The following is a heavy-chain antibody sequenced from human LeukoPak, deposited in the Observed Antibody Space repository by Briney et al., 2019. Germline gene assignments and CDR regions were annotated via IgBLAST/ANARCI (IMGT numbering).Heavy chain of an antibody. Sequence: KSSETLSLTCTVSGDSISSSNYYWGWIRQPPGKGLEWIGSIYQSGNTYYNPSLKSRVTIFVDTAKNQFSLRLNSVTAADTAVYYCARQIGAPGFDYWGQGTLVTVSS. J-gene: IGHJ4*02. V-gene: IGHV4-39*01. CDR1: GDSISSSNYY. D-gene: IGHD3-10*01. CDR3: ARQIGAPGFDY. CDR2: IYQSGNT.